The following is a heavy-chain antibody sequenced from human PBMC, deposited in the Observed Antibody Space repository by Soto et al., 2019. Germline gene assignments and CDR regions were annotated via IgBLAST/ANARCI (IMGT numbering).Heavy chain of an antibody. CDR3: AKEKYRIFDY. CDR2: ITWDGGSS. V-gene: IGHV3-43*01. D-gene: IGHD2-2*02. CDR1: GFSFNDHT. Sequence: GSLRLSCAGSGFSFNDHTMHWVRQIPGRGLEWVSLITWDGGSSFYADSVKGRFTISRDNSKNFVYLQMNSLRTEDTVLYFCAKEKYRIFDYWGQGAQVTVSS. J-gene: IGHJ4*02.